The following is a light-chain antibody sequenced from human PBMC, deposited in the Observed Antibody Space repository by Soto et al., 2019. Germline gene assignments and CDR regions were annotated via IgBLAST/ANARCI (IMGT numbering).Light chain of an antibody. CDR2: GAS. CDR3: QQYGSSPLT. J-gene: IGKJ4*01. V-gene: IGKV3-20*01. CDR1: QSVGGSY. Sequence: EIVLTQSPGTLSLSPGERATLSCRAGQSVGGSYLAWYQQKPGQAPRRLIYGASSRATGIPDRFSGSGSGTDFTLTISRMEPEDFPVYYCQQYGSSPLTFGRGTKVEMK.